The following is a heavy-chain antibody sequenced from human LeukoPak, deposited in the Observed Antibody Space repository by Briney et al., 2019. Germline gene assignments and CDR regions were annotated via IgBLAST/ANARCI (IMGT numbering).Heavy chain of an antibody. CDR1: GGSISSRSYY. CDR3: ARMVVVAATNWFDP. D-gene: IGHD2-15*01. CDR2: IYYSGST. J-gene: IGHJ5*02. V-gene: IGHV4-39*07. Sequence: SETLSLTCTVSGGSISSRSYYWGWIRQPPGKGLEWIGSIYYSGSTNYNPSLKSRVTIPVDTSKNQFSLKLSSVTAADTAVYYCARMVVVAATNWFDPWGQGTLVTVSS.